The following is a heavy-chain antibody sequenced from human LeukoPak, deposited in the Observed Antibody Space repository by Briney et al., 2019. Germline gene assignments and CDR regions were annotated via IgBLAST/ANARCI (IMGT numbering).Heavy chain of an antibody. V-gene: IGHV4-4*07. J-gene: IGHJ5*01. CDR2: IYTSGST. CDR3: ARLKGGNDLSANWFDS. CDR1: GGSISSYY. Sequence: SETLSLTCTVSGGSISSYYWSWIRQPAGKGLEWIGRIYTSGSTNYNPSLKSRGTISVDTSKNQFSLKLSSVTAADTAVYYCARLKGGNDLSANWFDSWGQGTLVTVSS. D-gene: IGHD1-1*01.